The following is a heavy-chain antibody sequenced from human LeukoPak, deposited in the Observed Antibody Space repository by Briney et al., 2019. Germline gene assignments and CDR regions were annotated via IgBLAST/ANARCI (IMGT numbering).Heavy chain of an antibody. Sequence: SETLSLTCAVYGGSFSNYYWSWIRQPPGKGLEWIGEINHSGSTNYNPSLKSRVTISVDTSKNQFSLKLSSVTAADTAVYYCARGRGITIFGVVISGHKALYFDYWGQGTLVTVSS. CDR1: GGSFSNYY. J-gene: IGHJ4*02. CDR2: INHSGST. V-gene: IGHV4-34*01. CDR3: ARGRGITIFGVVISGHKALYFDY. D-gene: IGHD3-3*01.